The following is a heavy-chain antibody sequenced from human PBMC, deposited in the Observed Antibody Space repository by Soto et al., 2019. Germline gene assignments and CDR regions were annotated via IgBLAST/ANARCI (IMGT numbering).Heavy chain of an antibody. CDR3: ARGARRSGYSFYV. CDR2: IFTSGNT. J-gene: IGHJ6*02. D-gene: IGHD3-3*01. Sequence: SETLSLTCTVSGGSISDYYWTWIWQPAGKGLEWIGRIFTSGNTNYNPSLKSRVTMSVDTSKNQFSLKVTSVTAADTAVYYCARGARRSGYSFYVWGQGTTVTVSS. CDR1: GGSISDYY. V-gene: IGHV4-4*07.